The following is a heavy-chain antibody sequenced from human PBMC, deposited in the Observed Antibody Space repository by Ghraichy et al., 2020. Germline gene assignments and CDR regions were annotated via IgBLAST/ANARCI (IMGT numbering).Heavy chain of an antibody. D-gene: IGHD7-27*01. CDR3: ASGPTLGRDAFDI. CDR2: ISSSSSTI. Sequence: GGSLRLSCAASGFTFSSYNMNWVRQAPGKGLEWVSYISSSSSTIHYGDSVKGRFTISRDNAKNSLYLQMNSLRAEDTAVYYCASGPTLGRDAFDIWGQGTMVTVSS. CDR1: GFTFSSYN. V-gene: IGHV3-48*01. J-gene: IGHJ3*02.